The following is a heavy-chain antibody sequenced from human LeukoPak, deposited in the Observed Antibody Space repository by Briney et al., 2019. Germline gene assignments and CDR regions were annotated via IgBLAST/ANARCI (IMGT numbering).Heavy chain of an antibody. J-gene: IGHJ4*02. CDR1: GDSVSSNSAA. Sequence: SQTLSLTCAISGDSVSSNSAAWNWIRQSPSRGLEWLGRTYYRSKWYNDYAVSVKSRITINPDTSKNQFSLQLKSVTPEDTAVYYCAISDYFSSSSVIRFDYWGQGTLVTVSS. CDR3: AISDYFSSSSVIRFDY. CDR2: TYYRSKWYN. D-gene: IGHD6-6*01. V-gene: IGHV6-1*01.